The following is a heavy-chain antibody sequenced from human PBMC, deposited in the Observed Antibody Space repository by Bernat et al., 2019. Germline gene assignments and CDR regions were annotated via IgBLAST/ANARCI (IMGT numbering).Heavy chain of an antibody. D-gene: IGHD3-9*01. CDR1: GGSISSSSYY. J-gene: IGHJ4*02. V-gene: IGHV4-39*01. Sequence: QLQLQESGPGLVKPSETLSLTCTVSGGSISSSSYYWGWIRQPPGKGLEWIGSIYYSGSTYYNPAIKSRVTISVDTYKNQCTLKLGSVAAADSAVYDCARQALDSLAGYLMDYWGQGTLVTVSS. CDR3: ARQALDSLAGYLMDY. CDR2: IYYSGST.